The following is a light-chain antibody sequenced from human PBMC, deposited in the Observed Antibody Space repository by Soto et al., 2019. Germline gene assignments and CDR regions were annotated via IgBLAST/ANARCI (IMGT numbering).Light chain of an antibody. V-gene: IGKV3-20*01. CDR3: QQYGSSRT. J-gene: IGKJ1*01. CDR1: QSVSSSY. Sequence: EIVLTQSPGTLSLSPGERATLSCRASQSVSSSYLAWYQQKPGQAPRLLIYGASSRATGIPDRFSGSGSGTDFTLTISRLEPEDSAVYCCQQYGSSRTFGQGTKVEIK. CDR2: GAS.